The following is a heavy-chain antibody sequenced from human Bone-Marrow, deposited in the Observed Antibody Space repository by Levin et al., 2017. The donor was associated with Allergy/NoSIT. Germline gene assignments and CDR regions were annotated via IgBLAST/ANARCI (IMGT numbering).Heavy chain of an antibody. V-gene: IGHV3-21*01. Sequence: GGSLRLSCAASGFTFSSYSMNWVRQAPGKGLEWVSSISSSSSYIYYADSVKGRFTISRDNAKNSLYLQMNSLRAEDTAVYYCARGSSEFTITGTQWFDPWGQGTLVTVSS. CDR3: ARGSSEFTITGTQWFDP. J-gene: IGHJ5*02. CDR2: ISSSSSYI. D-gene: IGHD1-7*01. CDR1: GFTFSSYS.